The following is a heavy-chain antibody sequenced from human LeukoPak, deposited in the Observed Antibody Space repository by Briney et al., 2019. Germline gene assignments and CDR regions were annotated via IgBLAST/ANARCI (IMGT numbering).Heavy chain of an antibody. Sequence: GESLKISCKGSGYSFPNYWIGWVRQMPGKGLGWTGIIDPGDSDTRYSPSFQGQVTISADKSISTAYLQWSSLKASDTAIYYCARTSRGYSYAEAFDIWGQGTMVTVSS. CDR1: GYSFPNYW. J-gene: IGHJ3*02. D-gene: IGHD5-18*01. CDR2: IDPGDSDT. CDR3: ARTSRGYSYAEAFDI. V-gene: IGHV5-51*01.